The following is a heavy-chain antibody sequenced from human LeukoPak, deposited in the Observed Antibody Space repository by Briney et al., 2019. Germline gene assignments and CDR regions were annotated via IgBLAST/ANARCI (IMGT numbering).Heavy chain of an antibody. CDR1: GYTFSDYY. D-gene: IGHD3-22*01. CDR3: ASGSSYDSNGRGFDY. Sequence: GASVKVSCKASGYTFSDYYMHWVRQAPGQGLEWMGWINPNSGVTNYAQKFQGRVTMTRDTSISTAYMELSRLRFDDTAVYYCASGSSYDSNGRGFDYWGQGTLVTVSS. J-gene: IGHJ4*02. CDR2: INPNSGVT. V-gene: IGHV1-2*02.